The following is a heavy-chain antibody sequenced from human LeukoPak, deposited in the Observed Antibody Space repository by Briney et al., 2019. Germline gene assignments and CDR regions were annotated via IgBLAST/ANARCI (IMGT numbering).Heavy chain of an antibody. V-gene: IGHV4-59*01. Sequence: PSETLSLTCTVSGGSISSYYWSWLRQPPGKGLEWIGYIYYSGSTNYNPSLKSRVTISVDTSKNQFSLKLSSVTAADTAVYYCARDRAGLSGSYIDYWGQGTLVTVSS. CDR3: ARDRAGLSGSYIDY. D-gene: IGHD1-26*01. CDR2: IYYSGST. J-gene: IGHJ4*02. CDR1: GGSISSYY.